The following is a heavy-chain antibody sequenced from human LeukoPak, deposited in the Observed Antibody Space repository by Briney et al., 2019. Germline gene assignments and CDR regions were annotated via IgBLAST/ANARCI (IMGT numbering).Heavy chain of an antibody. CDR3: ARGVAVAGTIYFDY. CDR1: GFTFSSYA. CDR2: IHSGGST. Sequence: PGGSLRLSCSASGFTFSSYAMHWVRQAPGKGLEWVSVIHSGGSTYYADSVKGRFTISRDNSKNTLYIQMNSLRAQDTAVYYCARGVAVAGTIYFDYWGQGTLVTVSS. D-gene: IGHD6-19*01. V-gene: IGHV3-53*01. J-gene: IGHJ4*02.